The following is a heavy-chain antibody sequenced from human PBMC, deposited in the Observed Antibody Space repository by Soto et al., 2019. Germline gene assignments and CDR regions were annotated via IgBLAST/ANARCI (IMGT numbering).Heavy chain of an antibody. Sequence: SETLSLTCTVSGGSISSGGYYWSWIRQHPGKSMEWIGYIYYSGSTYYNPSLKSRVTISVDTSKNQFSLKLSSVTAADTAVYYCARDPLSGTDYWGQGTLVTVSS. V-gene: IGHV4-31*03. J-gene: IGHJ4*02. CDR3: ARDPLSGTDY. CDR1: GGSISSGGYY. CDR2: IYYSGST.